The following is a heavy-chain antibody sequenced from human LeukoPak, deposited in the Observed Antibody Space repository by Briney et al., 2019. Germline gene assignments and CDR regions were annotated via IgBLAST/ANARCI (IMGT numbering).Heavy chain of an antibody. Sequence: GGSLRLSCAASGFTFNTYAMSWVRQAPGKGLEWVSGITSGANTYYADSVKGRFTISRDNSKNTLYLQMNSLRAEDTAVYYCARELTIRRTFDYWGQGTLVTVSS. V-gene: IGHV3-23*01. CDR3: ARELTIRRTFDY. CDR1: GFTFNTYA. D-gene: IGHD5-24*01. J-gene: IGHJ4*02. CDR2: ITSGANT.